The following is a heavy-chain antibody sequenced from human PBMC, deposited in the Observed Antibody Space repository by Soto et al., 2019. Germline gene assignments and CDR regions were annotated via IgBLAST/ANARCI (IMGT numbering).Heavy chain of an antibody. V-gene: IGHV4-4*07. J-gene: IGHJ4*02. CDR3: AREDAGYYYDSSGYYYVFDY. CDR2: IYTSGST. Sequence: QVQLQESGPGLVKPSETLSLTCTVSGGSISSYYWSWIRQPAGKGLEWIGRIYTSGSTNYNPSLKSRVTMSVDTSKNQFSLKLSSVTAADTAVYYCAREDAGYYYDSSGYYYVFDYWGQGTLVTVSS. CDR1: GGSISSYY. D-gene: IGHD3-22*01.